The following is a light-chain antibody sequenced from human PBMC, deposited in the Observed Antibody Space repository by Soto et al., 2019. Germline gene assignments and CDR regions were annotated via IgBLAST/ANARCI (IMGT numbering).Light chain of an antibody. J-gene: IGLJ2*01. Sequence: QAVVTQPPSVSGAPGQRVTISCTGSSSNIGAGYDVHWYQQLPGRAPKPLSYGNTNRPSGVPDRCSGSKSGTSASLAITGLQAEDEADYYCLSFDSSLSVVFGGGTKLTVL. CDR2: GNT. CDR1: SSNIGAGYD. CDR3: LSFDSSLSVV. V-gene: IGLV1-40*01.